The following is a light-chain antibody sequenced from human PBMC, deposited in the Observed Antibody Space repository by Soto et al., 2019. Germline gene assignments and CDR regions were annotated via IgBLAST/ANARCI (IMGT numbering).Light chain of an antibody. CDR3: SSSSSSSTLII. V-gene: IGLV2-14*01. CDR1: SSDVGNYIY. CDR2: EVT. Sequence: QSVLAQPASVSGSPGQSITISCTGTSSDVGNYIYVSWYQQYPGKAPKLMIYEVTNRPSGVSNRFSGSKSGSTASLTISGLQAEDEADYYCSSSSSSSTLIIFGTGTKV. J-gene: IGLJ1*01.